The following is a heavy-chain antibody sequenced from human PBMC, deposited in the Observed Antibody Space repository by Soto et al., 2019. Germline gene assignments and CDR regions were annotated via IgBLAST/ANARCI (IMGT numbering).Heavy chain of an antibody. CDR2: ISYDGSNK. V-gene: IGHV3-30*18. Sequence: PGGSLRLSCAASGFTFSSYGMHWVRQAPGKGLEWVAVISYDGSNKYYADSVKGRFTISRDNSKNTLYLQMNSLRAEDTAVYYCAKDNRITIFGVVTPYYYYGMDVWGQGTTVTVSS. CDR3: AKDNRITIFGVVTPYYYYGMDV. J-gene: IGHJ6*02. CDR1: GFTFSSYG. D-gene: IGHD3-3*01.